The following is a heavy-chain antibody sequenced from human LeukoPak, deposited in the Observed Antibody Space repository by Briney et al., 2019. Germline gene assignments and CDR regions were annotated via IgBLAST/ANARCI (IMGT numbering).Heavy chain of an antibody. J-gene: IGHJ4*02. D-gene: IGHD1-26*01. Sequence: PGGSLRLSCAASGFTFSSYAMSWVRQAPGKGLEWVSAISGSGGSTYYADSVKGRFTISRDNSKNTLYLQMNSLRAEDTAVNYCAKTQYSGSYYGFDYWGQGTLVTVSS. CDR2: ISGSGGST. V-gene: IGHV3-23*01. CDR1: GFTFSSYA. CDR3: AKTQYSGSYYGFDY.